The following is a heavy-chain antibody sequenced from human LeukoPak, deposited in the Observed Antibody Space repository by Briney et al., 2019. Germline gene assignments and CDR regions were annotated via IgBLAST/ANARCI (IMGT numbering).Heavy chain of an antibody. J-gene: IGHJ5*02. CDR3: ARSKEESYSYTLDP. V-gene: IGHV3-74*01. CDR1: GFTFSSYM. CDR2: LNRGGDTT. D-gene: IGHD2-21*01. Sequence: GGSLRLSCAASGFTFSSYMMHWVREVPGKGLVWVSRLNRGGDTTTYADSVKGRFTNSRDNAKNTLYLQMNSLRVEDTAVYYCARSKEESYSYTLDPWGQGILVTVSS.